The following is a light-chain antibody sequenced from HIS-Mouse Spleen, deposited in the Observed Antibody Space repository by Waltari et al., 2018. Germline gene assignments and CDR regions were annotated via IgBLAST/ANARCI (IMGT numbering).Light chain of an antibody. CDR1: STDVGSYNL. J-gene: IGLJ3*02. CDR2: EGS. CDR3: CSYAGSSTWV. V-gene: IGLV2-23*01. Sequence: QSALTQPASVSVSPGQSITISCTGTSTDVGSYNLVSSYQQHPGKAPKLMIYEGSKRPSGVSNRFSGSKSGNTASLTISGLQAEDEADYYCCSYAGSSTWVFGGGTKLTVL.